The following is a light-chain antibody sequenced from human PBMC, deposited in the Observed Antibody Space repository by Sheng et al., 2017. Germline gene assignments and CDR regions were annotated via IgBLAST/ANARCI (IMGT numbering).Light chain of an antibody. V-gene: IGKV3-15*01. CDR3: QQYDNWPPLT. CDR1: QTVSKD. CDR2: GAS. J-gene: IGKJ4*01. Sequence: EIVMTQSPVTLSVSPGESATLSCRASQTVSKDLAWYQQKPGQAPRLLIYGASTRAAGIPARFSASGYGTEFTLTITSLQSEDFAVYYCQQYDNWPPLTFGGGTKVEIK.